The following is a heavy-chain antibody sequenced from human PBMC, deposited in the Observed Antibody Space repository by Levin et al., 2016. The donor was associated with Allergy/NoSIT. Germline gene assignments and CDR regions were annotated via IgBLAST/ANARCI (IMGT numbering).Heavy chain of an antibody. J-gene: IGHJ5*02. Sequence: SETLSLTCTVSGASVRSGSYYWSWVRQAPGKGLEWIGYSYYSAAKYYNPSLKSRVTISVDRSNNQFSLKLTSVSATDTAVYYCARGKVTTVTTILGPWGQGTLVTVSS. CDR3: ARGKVTTVTTILGP. V-gene: IGHV4-30-4*01. CDR2: SYYSAAK. CDR1: GASVRSGSYY. D-gene: IGHD4-17*01.